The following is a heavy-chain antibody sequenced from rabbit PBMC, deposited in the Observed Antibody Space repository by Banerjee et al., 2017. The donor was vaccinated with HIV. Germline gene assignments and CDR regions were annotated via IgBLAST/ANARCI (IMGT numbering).Heavy chain of an antibody. J-gene: IGHJ4*01. CDR3: ARDDIGINYAVFTL. V-gene: IGHV1S40*01. Sequence: QSLEESGGDLVKPGASLTLTCTASGFSFSSSYWICWVRQAPGKGLEWIACIYTGNSGVTYYANWAKVRFTISKTSSTTVTLQMASLTAADTATYFCARDDIGINYAVFTLWGPGTLVTVS. D-gene: IGHD4-2*01. CDR1: GFSFSSSYW. CDR2: IYTGNSGVT.